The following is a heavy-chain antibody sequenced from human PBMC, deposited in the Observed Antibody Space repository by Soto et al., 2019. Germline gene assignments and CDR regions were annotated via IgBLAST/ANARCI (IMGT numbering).Heavy chain of an antibody. CDR3: ARDLLDTTVDYYFDS. V-gene: IGHV4-30-4*01. Sequence: PSETLSLTCTVSGGSLSSGTYYWSWIRQPPGKGLEWIGYIYHSGSSQSNPSLKSRVTISIDTSKNQFSPELRSVTAADTAVYYCARDLLDTTVDYYFDSWGPGRLVTVSS. J-gene: IGHJ4*02. D-gene: IGHD4-17*01. CDR1: GGSLSSGTYY. CDR2: IYHSGSS.